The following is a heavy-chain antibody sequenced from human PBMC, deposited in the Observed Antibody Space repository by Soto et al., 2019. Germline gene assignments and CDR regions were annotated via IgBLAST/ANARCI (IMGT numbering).Heavy chain of an antibody. CDR3: AKGPTSGELEHFDY. CDR1: GFTFSSYA. CDR2: ISGSGGST. D-gene: IGHD3-16*01. V-gene: IGHV3-23*01. J-gene: IGHJ4*02. Sequence: EVQLLESGGGLVQPGGSLSLSCAASGFTFSSYAMSWVRQAPGKGLEWVSAISGSGGSTYYADSVKGRFTISRDNSKNTRYMPMNSLRAEDTAVYYCAKGPTSGELEHFDYWGQGPMVTVSS.